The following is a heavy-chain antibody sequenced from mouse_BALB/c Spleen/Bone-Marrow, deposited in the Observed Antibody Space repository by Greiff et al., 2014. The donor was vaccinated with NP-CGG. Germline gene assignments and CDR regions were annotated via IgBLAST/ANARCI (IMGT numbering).Heavy chain of an antibody. CDR3: SRLSYDYDGAWFAY. D-gene: IGHD2-4*01. V-gene: IGHV5-6*02. J-gene: IGHJ3*01. CDR2: IGSGGSYT. Sequence: EVKVEESGGDLVRPGGSLKLSCAASGFTFSSYDMSWVRQTPDKRLEWAATIGSGGSYTYYPDSVKGRFTISRDNAKNTLYLQMSSLKSEDTAMYYCSRLSYDYDGAWFAYWGQGTLVTVSA. CDR1: GFTFSSYD.